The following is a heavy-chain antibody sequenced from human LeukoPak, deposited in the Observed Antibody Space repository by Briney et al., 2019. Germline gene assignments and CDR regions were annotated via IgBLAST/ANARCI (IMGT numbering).Heavy chain of an antibody. J-gene: IGHJ6*03. CDR1: GFTFSNAW. CDR3: TTEQLGRYYYYYMDV. V-gene: IGHV3-15*01. CDR2: IKSKTDGGIT. D-gene: IGHD6-6*01. Sequence: GGSLRLSCAASGFTFSNAWMSWVRQAPGKGLEWVGRIKSKTDGGITDYAAPVKGRFTISRDDSKNTLYLQMNSLKTEDTAVYYCTTEQLGRYYYYYMDVWGKGTTVTVSS.